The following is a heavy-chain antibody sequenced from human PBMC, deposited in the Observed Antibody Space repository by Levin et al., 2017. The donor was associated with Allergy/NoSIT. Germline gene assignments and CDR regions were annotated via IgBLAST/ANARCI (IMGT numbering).Heavy chain of an antibody. Sequence: PGGSLRLSCAASGFTFSSYGMHWVRQAPGKGLEWVAVIWYDGSNKYYADSVKGRFTISRDNSKNTLYLQMNSLRAEDTAVYYCAREGDYDILTGYFRPDYYYYMDVWGKGTTVTVSS. J-gene: IGHJ6*03. V-gene: IGHV3-33*01. CDR3: AREGDYDILTGYFRPDYYYYMDV. CDR2: IWYDGSNK. CDR1: GFTFSSYG. D-gene: IGHD3-9*01.